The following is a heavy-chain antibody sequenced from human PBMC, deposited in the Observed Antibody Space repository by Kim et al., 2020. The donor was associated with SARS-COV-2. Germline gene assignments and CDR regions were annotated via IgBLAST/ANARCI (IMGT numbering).Heavy chain of an antibody. Sequence: SETLSLTCTVSGGSISSSSYYWGWIRQPPGKGLEWIGSIYYSGSTYYNPSLKSRVTISVDTSKNQFSLKLSSVTAADTAVYYCARTNGSITFDYWGQGTLVTVSS. CDR2: IYYSGST. J-gene: IGHJ4*02. V-gene: IGHV4-39*01. CDR1: GGSISSSSYY. D-gene: IGHD2-8*01. CDR3: ARTNGSITFDY.